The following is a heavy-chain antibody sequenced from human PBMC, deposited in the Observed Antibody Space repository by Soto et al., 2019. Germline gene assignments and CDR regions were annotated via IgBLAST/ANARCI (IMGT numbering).Heavy chain of an antibody. Sequence: GESLKISCKGSGYSFAGYWIGWVRQMPGKGPEWMGIIYPGDSDTRYSPSFQGQVTISADKSISTAYLQWSSLRASDSAIYYCARYYDTSGMFDSWGQGALVTVPQ. V-gene: IGHV5-51*01. J-gene: IGHJ4*02. CDR1: GYSFAGYW. CDR2: IYPGDSDT. CDR3: ARYYDTSGMFDS. D-gene: IGHD3-22*01.